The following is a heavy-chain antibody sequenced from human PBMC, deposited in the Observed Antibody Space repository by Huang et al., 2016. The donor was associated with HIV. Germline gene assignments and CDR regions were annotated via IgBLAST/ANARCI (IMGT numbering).Heavy chain of an antibody. Sequence: QVQLQESGPGLVKPSETLSLTCTVSGVSINSHYWSWIRQPAGGGLEWIGRRYISGNTNNNPSLCSRATLAVDTSKNQLALKLNAVTAADTAMYYCARERRRGLTSNYAFDIWGHGTMVIVSS. D-gene: IGHD2-8*01. CDR2: RYISGNT. CDR3: ARERRRGLTSNYAFDI. CDR1: GVSINSHY. V-gene: IGHV4-4*07. J-gene: IGHJ3*02.